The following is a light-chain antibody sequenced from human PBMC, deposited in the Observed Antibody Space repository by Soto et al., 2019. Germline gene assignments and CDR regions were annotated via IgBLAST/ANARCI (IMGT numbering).Light chain of an antibody. CDR1: RIGSKS. CDR3: QVWDSSSDHWV. V-gene: IGLV3-21*02. Sequence: SYTLTQPPSVSAAPGQTATIACGGDRIGSKSVHWYQQKAGQAPVLVVYDDSDRPSGIPERFSGSNSQSTATLTISRVEAGDEADYFCQVWDSSSDHWVFGGGTKLTVL. CDR2: DDS. J-gene: IGLJ3*02.